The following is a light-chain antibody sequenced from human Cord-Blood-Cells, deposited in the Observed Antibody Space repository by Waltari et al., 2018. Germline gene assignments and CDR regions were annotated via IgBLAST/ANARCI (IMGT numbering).Light chain of an antibody. CDR1: SSDVVGYNY. CDR3: SSYAGSNNLGV. CDR2: EVS. J-gene: IGLJ3*02. V-gene: IGLV2-8*01. Sequence: QSALTQPPSASWSPVQSVTISCTATSSDVVGYNYVSWYQQHPGKAPKLMIYEVSKRPSGVPDRFSGSKSGNTASLTVSGLQAEDEADYYCSSYAGSNNLGVFGGGTKLTVL.